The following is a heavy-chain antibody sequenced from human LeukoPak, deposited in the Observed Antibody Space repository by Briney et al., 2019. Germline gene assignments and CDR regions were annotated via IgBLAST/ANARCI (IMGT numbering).Heavy chain of an antibody. D-gene: IGHD2-2*02. Sequence: GGSLRLSCAASGFTFSDYYMSWLRQAPGKGLEWVSYISSSGSTIYYADSVKGRFTISRDNAKNSLNLQMNSLRAEDTAVYYCASPPSRYCSSTSCYINYWGQGTLVTVSS. V-gene: IGHV3-11*01. J-gene: IGHJ4*02. CDR2: ISSSGSTI. CDR1: GFTFSDYY. CDR3: ASPPSRYCSSTSCYINY.